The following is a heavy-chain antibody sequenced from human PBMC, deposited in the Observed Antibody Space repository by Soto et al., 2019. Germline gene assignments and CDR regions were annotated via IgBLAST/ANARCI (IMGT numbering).Heavy chain of an antibody. Sequence: ASVKVSCKASGYSFKDHYMHWVRQAPGRGLEWVGIINPSGEHTNYAQQFRGRVAITRHTSTSTAYMELRTLRSEDTAVYFCARISCKGGSCYFDFDHWGQGTLVTVSS. J-gene: IGHJ4*02. CDR2: INPSGEHT. D-gene: IGHD2-15*01. CDR1: GYSFKDHY. V-gene: IGHV1-46*02. CDR3: ARISCKGGSCYFDFDH.